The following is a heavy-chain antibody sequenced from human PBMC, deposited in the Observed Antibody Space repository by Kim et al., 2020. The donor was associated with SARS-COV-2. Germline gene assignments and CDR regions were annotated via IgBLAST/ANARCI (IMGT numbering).Heavy chain of an antibody. CDR2: ISSSGSTI. J-gene: IGHJ6*03. V-gene: IGHV3-48*03. Sequence: GGSLRLSCAASGFTFSSYEMNWVRQAPGKGLEWVSYISSSGSTIYYADSVKGRFTISRDNAKNSLYLQMNSLRAEDTAVYYCAREVVEQLASLYYYYYYMDVWGKGTTVTVSS. CDR1: GFTFSSYE. D-gene: IGHD6-6*01. CDR3: AREVVEQLASLYYYYYYMDV.